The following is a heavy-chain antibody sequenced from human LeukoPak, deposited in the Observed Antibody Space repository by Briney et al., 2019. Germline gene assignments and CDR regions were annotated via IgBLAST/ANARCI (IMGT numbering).Heavy chain of an antibody. D-gene: IGHD5-24*01. CDR2: IYHSGST. CDR3: ARHPSGRMWLQQGGWFDP. V-gene: IGHV4-38-2*02. J-gene: IGHJ5*02. CDR1: GYSISSGNY. Sequence: SETLSLTFTLSGYSISSGNYWGWIRQPPGKGLEWDGSIYHSGSTYYNPSLKSRVTISVDTSKNQFSLKLTSVTAADTAVYYCARHPSGRMWLQQGGWFDPWGQGTLVTVSS.